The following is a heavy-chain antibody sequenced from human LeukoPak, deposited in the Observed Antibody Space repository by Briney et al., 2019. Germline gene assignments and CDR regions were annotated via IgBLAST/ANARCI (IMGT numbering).Heavy chain of an antibody. V-gene: IGHV3-11*03. D-gene: IGHD4-17*01. CDR2: ISPTSGYT. CDR3: ARNDYGAQTPSDV. J-gene: IGHJ6*02. CDR1: GFTFSDYY. Sequence: PGGSLRLSCAASGFTFSDYYMSWIRQAPGKGLEWLSYISPTSGYTPYADSVKGRFTTSRDNAKNSLYLQMNSLRAEDTAVYYCARNDYGAQTPSDVRGQGTTVTVSS.